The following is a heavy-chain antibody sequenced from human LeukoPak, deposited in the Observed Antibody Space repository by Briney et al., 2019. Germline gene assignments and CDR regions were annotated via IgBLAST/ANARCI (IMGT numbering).Heavy chain of an antibody. Sequence: GGSLRLSCAASGFTFSSYGMHWVRQAPGKGLEWVAVIWYGGSNKYYADSVKGRFTISRDNSKNTLYLQMNSLRAEDTAVYYCAKDLCGSISCYPDSWGQGTLVTVSS. V-gene: IGHV3-30*02. CDR3: AKDLCGSISCYPDS. J-gene: IGHJ4*02. CDR1: GFTFSSYG. CDR2: IWYGGSNK. D-gene: IGHD2-2*01.